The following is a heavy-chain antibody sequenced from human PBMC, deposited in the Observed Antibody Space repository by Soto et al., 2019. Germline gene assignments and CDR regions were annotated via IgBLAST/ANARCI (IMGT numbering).Heavy chain of an antibody. D-gene: IGHD2-15*01. CDR3: ARVDIVVVVAAPDNWFDP. J-gene: IGHJ5*02. CDR2: ISAYNGNT. CDR1: GYTFTSTG. Sequence: ASVKVSCKASGYTFTSTGISWVRQAPGQGLEWRGWISAYNGNTNYAQKLQGRVTMTTDTSTSTAYMELRSLRSDDTAVYYCARVDIVVVVAAPDNWFDPWGQGTLVTVSS. V-gene: IGHV1-18*01.